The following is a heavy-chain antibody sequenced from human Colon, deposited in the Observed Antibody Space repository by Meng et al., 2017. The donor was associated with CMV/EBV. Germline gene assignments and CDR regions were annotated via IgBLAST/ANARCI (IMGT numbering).Heavy chain of an antibody. CDR1: GVAVSGAY. CDR3: ARGGKGCWFFGL. Sequence: GGVGGGCGQPVGSCVFPLEDCGVAVSGAYMTWVCQAPGKGLVGVWLIHLNGGTTYTDSVKGRFTISRDSSEYAVYLQMNSLTGEDTAVYFCARGGKGCWFFGLWGRGTLVTVSS. CDR2: IHLNGGT. V-gene: IGHV3-66*01. D-gene: IGHD4-23*01. J-gene: IGHJ2*01.